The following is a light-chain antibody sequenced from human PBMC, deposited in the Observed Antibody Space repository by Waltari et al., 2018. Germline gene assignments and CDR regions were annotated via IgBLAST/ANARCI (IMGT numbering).Light chain of an antibody. CDR3: HSYVETHHV. V-gene: IGLV6-57*02. CDR2: EDG. J-gene: IGLJ3*02. Sequence: NFVLTQPHSVSESPGKTVTISCTGSSGSIASNYVQWHRQRPGRAPTTVIYEDGRRPSGVPDRFSGSIDRSSNSASLTISGLKTEDEGDYYCHSYVETHHVFGGGTKLTVL. CDR1: SGSIASNY.